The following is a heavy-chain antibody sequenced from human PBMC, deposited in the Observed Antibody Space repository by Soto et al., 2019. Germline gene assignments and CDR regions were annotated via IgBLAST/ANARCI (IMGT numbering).Heavy chain of an antibody. CDR2: IIPIFGTA. D-gene: IGHD4-17*01. CDR3: ARDWPTVVPSGMDV. J-gene: IGHJ6*02. Sequence: ASVKVSCKASGGTFSSYAISWVRQAPGQGLEWMGGIIPIFGTANYAQKFQGRVTITADESTSTAYMELSSLRSEDTAVYYCARDWPTVVPSGMDVCGQGPTVTVSS. CDR1: GGTFSSYA. V-gene: IGHV1-69*13.